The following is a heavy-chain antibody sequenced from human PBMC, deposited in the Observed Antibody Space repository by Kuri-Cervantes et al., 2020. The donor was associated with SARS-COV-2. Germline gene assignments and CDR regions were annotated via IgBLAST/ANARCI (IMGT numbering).Heavy chain of an antibody. CDR3: ARRLAAAGTIDY. V-gene: IGHV5-51*01. D-gene: IGHD6-13*01. CDR2: IYPGDSDT. CDR1: GYSFTSYW. J-gene: IGHJ4*02. Sequence: GGSLRLSCKGSGYSFTSYWIGWVRQMPGKGLEWMGIIYPGDSDTRYSPSFQGQVTISAGKSISTAYLQWSSLKASDTAMYYCARRLAAAGTIDYWGQGTLVTVSS.